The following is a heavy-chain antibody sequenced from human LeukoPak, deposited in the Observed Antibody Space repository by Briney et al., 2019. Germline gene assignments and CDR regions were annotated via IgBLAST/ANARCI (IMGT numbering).Heavy chain of an antibody. CDR2: IYYSVTT. J-gene: IGHJ4*02. D-gene: IGHD1-7*01. CDR3: ASTGTNVRYYFDS. V-gene: IGHV4-39*07. CDR1: GNPVSRNALY. Sequence: SETLSLTCTVSGNPVSRNALYWGWVRQPPGKGLERIGTIYYSVTTYYNPSLKSRVTISVDTSKNQFSLTVYSVTAADTAVYYCASTGTNVRYYFDSWGQGTLVTVSS.